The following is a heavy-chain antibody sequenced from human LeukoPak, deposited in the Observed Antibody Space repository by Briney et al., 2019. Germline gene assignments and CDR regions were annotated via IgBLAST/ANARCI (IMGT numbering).Heavy chain of an antibody. V-gene: IGHV1-18*01. CDR1: GYTFTSYG. CDR2: ISAYNGNT. CDR3: ARDATVSNTWFDP. J-gene: IGHJ5*02. Sequence: GASVKVSCKASGYTFTSYGISGVRQAPGQGRDWMGWISAYNGNTNYAQKLQGRVTMTTDTSTSTAYMELRSLRSDDTAVYYCARDATVSNTWFDPWGQGTLVTVYS. D-gene: IGHD4-17*01.